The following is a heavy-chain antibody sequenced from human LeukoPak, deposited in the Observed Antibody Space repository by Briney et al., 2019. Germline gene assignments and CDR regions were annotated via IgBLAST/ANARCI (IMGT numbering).Heavy chain of an antibody. CDR3: ARTLVVAASNWFDP. Sequence: SETLSLTCTVSGGSIGSYYWSWIRQPPGKGLEWIGYIYYSGSTNYNPSLKSRVTISVDTSKNQFSLKLSSVTAADTAVYYCARTLVVAASNWFDPWGQGTLVTVSS. CDR2: IYYSGST. D-gene: IGHD2-15*01. J-gene: IGHJ5*02. CDR1: GGSIGSYY. V-gene: IGHV4-59*08.